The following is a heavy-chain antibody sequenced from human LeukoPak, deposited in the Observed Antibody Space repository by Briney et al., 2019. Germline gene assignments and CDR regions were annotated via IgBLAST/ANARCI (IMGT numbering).Heavy chain of an antibody. CDR1: GGSISPHF. Sequence: PSETLSLTCSVSGGSISPHFWSWIRQPPGKGLEWIAFIHYSGRTKYNPSLQSRVTISIDTSENNFSLKLTSVTAADTAVYYCARLLDNDSSGDPDTFDMWGQGTVVTVSS. V-gene: IGHV4-59*11. J-gene: IGHJ3*02. D-gene: IGHD3-22*01. CDR3: ARLLDNDSSGDPDTFDM. CDR2: IHYSGRT.